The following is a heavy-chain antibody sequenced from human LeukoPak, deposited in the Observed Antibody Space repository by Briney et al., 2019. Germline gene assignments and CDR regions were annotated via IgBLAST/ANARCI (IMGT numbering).Heavy chain of an antibody. V-gene: IGHV1-18*04. J-gene: IGHJ4*02. Sequence: ASVKVSCKASGYTFSNYGISWVRQASGLGLEWMGWTSYNGNTNYAQKFQDRVTMTTDTSTTTAYMELRSLESDDTAVYYCARHSGSGWQALGYWGQGTLVTVSS. CDR2: TSYNGNT. CDR3: ARHSGSGWQALGY. D-gene: IGHD6-19*01. CDR1: GYTFSNYG.